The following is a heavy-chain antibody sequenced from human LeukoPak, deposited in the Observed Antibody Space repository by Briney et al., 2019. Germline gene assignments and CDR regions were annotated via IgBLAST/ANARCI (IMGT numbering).Heavy chain of an antibody. CDR3: ARVHDSRSYYMDV. CDR1: GFTFSDYW. Sequence: GGSLRLSCAASGFTFSDYWMHWVRQAPGKGLVWVSRISSDGSRVTYADSVKGRFTISRDNAKNTLYLQMNSLRAADTAVYYCARVHDSRSYYMDVWGKGTTVTISS. CDR2: ISSDGSRV. D-gene: IGHD3-22*01. J-gene: IGHJ6*03. V-gene: IGHV3-74*01.